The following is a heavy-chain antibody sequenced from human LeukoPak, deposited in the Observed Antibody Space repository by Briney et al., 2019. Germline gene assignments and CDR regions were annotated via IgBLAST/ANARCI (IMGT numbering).Heavy chain of an antibody. CDR3: TIDRLFFQF. CDR2: AKSETDGGTI. CDR1: GFTFSNAW. Sequence: PGGSLRLSCVGSGFTFSNAWASWVRLTPEKGLEWLGRAKSETDGGTIDHAAPVNGRFNVSRDDSTNTVFLQMSSLKIEDTAVYYCTIDRLFFQFWGQGSLVTVSS. D-gene: IGHD3-3*01. V-gene: IGHV3-15*01. J-gene: IGHJ4*02.